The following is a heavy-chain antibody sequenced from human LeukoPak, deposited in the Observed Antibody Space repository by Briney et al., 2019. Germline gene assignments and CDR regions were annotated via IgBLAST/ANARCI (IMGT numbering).Heavy chain of an antibody. CDR1: RGSFSNYA. J-gene: IGHJ6*03. CDR2: IILIFGRG. Sequence: ASVKVSCKASRGSFSNYAFSWVRQGPGQGHEWMGVIILIFGRGNYEQKFQGRVTITTYEATTTAYMELSSLRSEDTAVYYCARGHGMSAYYMDVWGKGTTVTVSS. V-gene: IGHV1-69*05. CDR3: ARGHGMSAYYMDV.